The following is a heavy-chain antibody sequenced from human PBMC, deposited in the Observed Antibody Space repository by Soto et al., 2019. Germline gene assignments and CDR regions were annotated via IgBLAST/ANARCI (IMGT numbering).Heavy chain of an antibody. Sequence: SVKVSCKASGGTFSSYSISWVRQAPVQGLEWMGGIIPIFGTANYAQKFQGRVTITADESTSTAYMELSSLRSEDTAVYYCAREKTGVTTGGAFDIWGQGTMVTVSS. J-gene: IGHJ3*02. V-gene: IGHV1-69*13. CDR1: GGTFSSYS. CDR3: AREKTGVTTGGAFDI. CDR2: IIPIFGTA. D-gene: IGHD4-17*01.